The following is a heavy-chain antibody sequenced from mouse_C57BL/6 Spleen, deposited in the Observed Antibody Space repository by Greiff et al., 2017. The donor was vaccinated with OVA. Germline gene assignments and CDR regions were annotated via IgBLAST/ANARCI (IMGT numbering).Heavy chain of an antibody. J-gene: IGHJ2*01. Sequence: VQLQQPGAELVRPGSSVKLSCKASGYTFTSYWMDWVKQRPGQGLEWIGNIYPSDSETHYNQKFKDKATLTVDKSSSTAYMQLSSLTSEDSAVYYCARFYGYDEGAFDYWGQGTTLTVSS. D-gene: IGHD2-2*01. CDR3: ARFYGYDEGAFDY. CDR1: GYTFTSYW. CDR2: IYPSDSET. V-gene: IGHV1-61*01.